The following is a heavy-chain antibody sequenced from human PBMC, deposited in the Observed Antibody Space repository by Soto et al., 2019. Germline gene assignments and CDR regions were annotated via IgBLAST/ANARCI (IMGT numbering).Heavy chain of an antibody. D-gene: IGHD3-3*01. V-gene: IGHV3-23*01. CDR2: ISGSGGST. CDR3: AKAGSRITIFGLPKGVSGMDV. Sequence: GGSLRLSCAASGFNFSSYAMSWVRQAPGKGLEWVSAISGSGGSTYYADTVKGRFTISRDNSKNTLYLQMNSLRAEDTAVYYCAKAGSRITIFGLPKGVSGMDVWGQGTTVTISS. CDR1: GFNFSSYA. J-gene: IGHJ6*02.